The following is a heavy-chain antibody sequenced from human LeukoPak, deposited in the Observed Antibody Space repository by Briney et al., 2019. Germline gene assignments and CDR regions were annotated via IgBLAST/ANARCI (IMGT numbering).Heavy chain of an antibody. Sequence: GASVKVSCKASGGTFSSYPVSWVRQAPGQGLEWMGRIIPLFGTANYAQKFEGRVTISADEPTGTAYMELTSLRSEDTAVYYCTRDSWSQIDYYYYMDVLGKGATVIVSS. V-gene: IGHV1-69*13. J-gene: IGHJ6*03. CDR1: GGTFSSYP. CDR2: IIPLFGTA. D-gene: IGHD2-8*02. CDR3: TRDSWSQIDYYYYMDV.